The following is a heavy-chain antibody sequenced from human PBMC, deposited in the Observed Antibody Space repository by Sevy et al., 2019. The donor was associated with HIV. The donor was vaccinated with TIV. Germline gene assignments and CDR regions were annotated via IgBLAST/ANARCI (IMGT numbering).Heavy chain of an antibody. CDR3: AGEGCTKPHDY. J-gene: IGHJ4*02. Sequence: GGSLRLSCAASGFTFSKYSMSWVRQPPGKGLEWVSTLSFGCGEINHADSVKGRLTISRDNSKNSLYRQMNNLRAEDTAVYYCAGEGCTKPHDYWGQGTLVTVSS. CDR1: GFTFSKYS. CDR2: LSFGCGEI. D-gene: IGHD2-8*01. V-gene: IGHV3-23*01.